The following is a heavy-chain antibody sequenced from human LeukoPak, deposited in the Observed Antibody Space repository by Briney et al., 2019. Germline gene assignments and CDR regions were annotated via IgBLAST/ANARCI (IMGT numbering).Heavy chain of an antibody. J-gene: IGHJ4*02. CDR3: ARTPHQYSSGWTFDY. D-gene: IGHD6-19*01. V-gene: IGHV4-61*10. Sequence: SETLSLTCTVSGGSISSGSYYWSWIRQPAGKGLEWIGYIYYSGSTNYNPSLKSRVTISLDTSKNHFSLKLTSVTAADTAVYYCARTPHQYSSGWTFDYWGQGTLVTVSS. CDR1: GGSISSGSYY. CDR2: IYYSGST.